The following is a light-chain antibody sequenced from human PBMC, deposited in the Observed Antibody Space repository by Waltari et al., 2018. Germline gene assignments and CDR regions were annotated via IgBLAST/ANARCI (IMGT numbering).Light chain of an antibody. CDR1: LSVGRS. V-gene: IGKV3-20*01. Sequence: IVLTHSPGTLSLSPGKRATLSCRASLSVGRSLAWYQQKPGQAPRLLIYDASTRATGIPDRFSGSGSGTDFSRTISRLESEDFAVYYCQKYVNLPATFGEGTKVEI. J-gene: IGKJ1*01. CDR3: QKYVNLPAT. CDR2: DAS.